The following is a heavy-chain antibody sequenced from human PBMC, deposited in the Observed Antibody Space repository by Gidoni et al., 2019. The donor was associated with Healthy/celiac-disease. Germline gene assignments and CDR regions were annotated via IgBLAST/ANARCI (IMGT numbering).Heavy chain of an antibody. J-gene: IGHJ6*02. D-gene: IGHD3-10*01. CDR3: AREGLLLWFGDGGYGMDV. V-gene: IGHV1-2*04. CDR2: INPNSGGT. CDR1: GYTFTGYY. Sequence: QVRLVQSGAEVKKPGASGKVSCKASGYTFTGYYLHWVRQAPGQGLGWMGWINPNSGGTNYAQKLQGWVTMTRDTSIITAYMELSRLRSDDTAVYYCAREGLLLWFGDGGYGMDVWGQGTTVTVSS.